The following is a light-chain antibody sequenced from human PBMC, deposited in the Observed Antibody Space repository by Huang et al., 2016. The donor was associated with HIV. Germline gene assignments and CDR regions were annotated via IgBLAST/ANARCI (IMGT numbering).Light chain of an antibody. CDR3: QQYGSSPPYN. J-gene: IGKJ2*01. CDR2: GAS. CDR1: QSVSSSY. Sequence: EIVLTQSPGTLSLSPGERATLSCRASQSVSSSYLAWSQQKPGQAPRLLIYGASSRATGSPDGFSGSGSGTDFTLTISRLEPEDFAVYYCQQYGSSPPYNFGQGTKLEIK. V-gene: IGKV3-20*01.